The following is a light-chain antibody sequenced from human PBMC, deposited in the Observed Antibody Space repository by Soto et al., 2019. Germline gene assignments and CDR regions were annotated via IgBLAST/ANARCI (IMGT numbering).Light chain of an antibody. CDR1: QSISRY. J-gene: IGKJ4*01. CDR2: SAS. V-gene: IGKV1-39*01. Sequence: EIQMTQSPSSLSASIGDRVTITCRASQSISRYLNCYQQKPGKAPKLLVYSASSLRSGVPSRFSGSGSGTVSTLTISSLQPEYVATYYCQQSNRTPSTFGGGTKVEIK. CDR3: QQSNRTPST.